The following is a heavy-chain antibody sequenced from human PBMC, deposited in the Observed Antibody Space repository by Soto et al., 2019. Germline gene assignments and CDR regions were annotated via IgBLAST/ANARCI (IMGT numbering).Heavy chain of an antibody. CDR3: TRDASRDSSGRGWFDP. CDR1: GFTFKSYA. J-gene: IGHJ5*02. D-gene: IGHD6-25*01. Sequence: PGGSLRLSCAASGFTFKSYAVSWVRHAPGKGLEWVSTISSNSAYIYYTDALRGRFTISRDNAKNSLHLQMNSLRAEDTAVDYCTRDASRDSSGRGWFDPWGPGTLVTVSS. V-gene: IGHV3-21*01. CDR2: ISSNSAYI.